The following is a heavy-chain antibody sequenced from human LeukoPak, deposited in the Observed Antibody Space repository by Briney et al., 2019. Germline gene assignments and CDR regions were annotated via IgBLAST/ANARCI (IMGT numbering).Heavy chain of an antibody. V-gene: IGHV3-53*01. CDR1: GFTVSTNH. Sequence: GESLKISCAASGFTVSTNHMTWVRQAPGKGLEWVSVIYSGGSTYYADSVKGRFTISRDNSKNTVYLQMDSLRAEDTAVYYCARDLTWGQGTLVTVSS. CDR3: ARDLT. CDR2: IYSGGST. J-gene: IGHJ5*02.